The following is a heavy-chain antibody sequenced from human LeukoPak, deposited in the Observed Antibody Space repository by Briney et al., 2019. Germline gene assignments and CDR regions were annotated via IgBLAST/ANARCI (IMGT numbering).Heavy chain of an antibody. CDR1: GGSISNKY. Sequence: SETLSLTCTVSGGSISNKYWSWIRQPPGKGLEWIGYIYYSGSTNYNPSLKSRVTMSVDTSKNQFSLKLSSVTAADTAVYYCARGFGIAAAGRNFDYWGQGTLVTVSS. V-gene: IGHV4-59*12. J-gene: IGHJ4*02. CDR3: ARGFGIAAAGRNFDY. CDR2: IYYSGST. D-gene: IGHD6-13*01.